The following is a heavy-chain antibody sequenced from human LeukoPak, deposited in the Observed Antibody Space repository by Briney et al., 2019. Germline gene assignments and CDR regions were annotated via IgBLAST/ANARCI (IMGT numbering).Heavy chain of an antibody. V-gene: IGHV1-24*01. CDR2: FDPEDGET. Sequence: ASVKVSCKLSGYTLTELSMPWVRQAPGKGLEWTGGFDPEDGETIYAQKFQGKVTMTEDTSTDTAYMELSSLRSEDTAVYYCATGGGPKYYDILTGYSIWGQGTMVTVSS. CDR1: GYTLTELS. CDR3: ATGGGPKYYDILTGYSI. D-gene: IGHD3-9*01. J-gene: IGHJ3*02.